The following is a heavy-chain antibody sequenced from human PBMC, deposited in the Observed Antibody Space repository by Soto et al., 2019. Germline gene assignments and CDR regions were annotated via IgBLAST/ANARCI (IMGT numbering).Heavy chain of an antibody. CDR2: VHDSGNT. CDR1: GGSISSGGYC. Sequence: SETLSLTCAVSGGSISSGGYCWSWIRQHPGKGLEWIGYVHDSGNTYYNPSLKSRATISVDKSKNQFFLNLSSVTAADTAVYYCARDHPVYSDIFIYWGQGTLVTVSS. CDR3: ARDHPVYSDIFIY. J-gene: IGHJ1*01. V-gene: IGHV4-31*11. D-gene: IGHD3-22*01.